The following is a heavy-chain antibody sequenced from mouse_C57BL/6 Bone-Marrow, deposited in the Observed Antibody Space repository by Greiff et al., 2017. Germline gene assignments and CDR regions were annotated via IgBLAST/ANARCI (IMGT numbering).Heavy chain of an antibody. Sequence: QVQLQQPGAELVRPGTSVKLSCKASGYTFTSYWRHWVKQRPGQGLEWIGVIDPSDSYTNYNQKFKGKATLTVDTSSSTAYMQLSSLTSEDSAVYYCARGTTLDYWGQGTSVTVSS. J-gene: IGHJ4*01. CDR2: IDPSDSYT. CDR3: ARGTTLDY. V-gene: IGHV1-59*01. D-gene: IGHD1-1*01. CDR1: GYTFTSYW.